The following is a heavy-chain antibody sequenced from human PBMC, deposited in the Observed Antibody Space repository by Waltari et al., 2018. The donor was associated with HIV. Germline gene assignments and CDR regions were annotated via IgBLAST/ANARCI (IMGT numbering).Heavy chain of an antibody. Sequence: QVQLVQSGAEVKKPGASVTVSCKASGYTFTAYYIHWVRQAPGQGREWRGWINPNNGGTKYAQKFQGRVTMTRDTPMSTAYMEMSSLIADDAAVIYCASSSDGGRNWGQGTLVTVSS. CDR2: INPNNGGT. CDR1: GYTFTAYY. V-gene: IGHV1-2*02. J-gene: IGHJ1*01. CDR3: ASSSDGGRN.